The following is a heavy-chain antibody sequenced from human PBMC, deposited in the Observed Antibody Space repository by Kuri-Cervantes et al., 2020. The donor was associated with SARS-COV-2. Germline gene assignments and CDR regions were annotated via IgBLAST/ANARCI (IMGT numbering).Heavy chain of an antibody. CDR2: ISYDGSNK. J-gene: IGHJ4*02. V-gene: IGHV3-30*18. CDR1: GFTFSSYG. Sequence: GESLKISCAASGFTFSSYGVHWVRQAPGKGLEWVAVISYDGSNKYYADSVKGRFTISRDNSKNTLYLQMNSLRAEDTAVYYCAKHYCSSTSCSYYFDYWGQGTLVTVSS. D-gene: IGHD2-2*01. CDR3: AKHYCSSTSCSYYFDY.